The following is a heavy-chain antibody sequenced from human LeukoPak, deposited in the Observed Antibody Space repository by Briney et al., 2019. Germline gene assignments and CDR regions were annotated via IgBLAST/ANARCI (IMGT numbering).Heavy chain of an antibody. V-gene: IGHV3-30*18. CDR3: AKEKPLTIFGALISAYFDY. CDR2: ISFDGSNK. J-gene: IGHJ4*02. D-gene: IGHD3-3*01. CDR1: GFTFSNYV. Sequence: GRSLRLSCAASGFTFSNYVMHWVRQAPGKGLEWVAVISFDGSNKYFADSVKGRFTISRDNSMNTLYLQMNSLRTEDTAIYYCAKEKPLTIFGALISAYFDYWGQGTLVTVPS.